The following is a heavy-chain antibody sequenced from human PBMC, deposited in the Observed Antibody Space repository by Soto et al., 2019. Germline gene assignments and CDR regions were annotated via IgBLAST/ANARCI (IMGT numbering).Heavy chain of an antibody. J-gene: IGHJ5*02. CDR1: GGSISSYR. CDR2: LNTYGNT. V-gene: IGHV4-4*07. Sequence: SETLSLTCTVSGGSISSYRWSWIRQPAGKGLEWIGRLNTYGNTPYNPSLKSRVTVSVDTSRNQFFLTLRSVTAADSAVYHCGRESGETWDYEASWGQGTPVTVSS. CDR3: GRESGETWDYEAS. D-gene: IGHD1-7*01.